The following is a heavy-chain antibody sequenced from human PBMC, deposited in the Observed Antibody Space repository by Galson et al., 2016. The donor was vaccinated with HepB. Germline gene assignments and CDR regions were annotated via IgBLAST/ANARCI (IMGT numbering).Heavy chain of an antibody. CDR2: VKGKIDGGTI. Sequence: SLRLSCAASGFTFSRFWIHWVRQVPGKGLVWVGHVKGKIDGGTIDYAAPVNGRFTISRDDSRNTFYLQMNSLKTEDTAVYYCTTHFYRQGFDNWGQGTLVTVSS. D-gene: IGHD3-16*02. J-gene: IGHJ4*02. V-gene: IGHV3-15*07. CDR1: GFTFSRFW. CDR3: TTHFYRQGFDN.